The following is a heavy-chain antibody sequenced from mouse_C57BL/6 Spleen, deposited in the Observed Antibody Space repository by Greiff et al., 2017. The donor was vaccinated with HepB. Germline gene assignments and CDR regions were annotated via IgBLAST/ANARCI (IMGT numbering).Heavy chain of an antibody. CDR1: GYTFTDYY. CDR2: INPNNGGT. CDR3: ARPYGSYFDY. J-gene: IGHJ2*01. D-gene: IGHD1-1*01. V-gene: IGHV1-26*01. Sequence: EVQLQQSGPELVKPGASVKISCKASGYTFTDYYMNWVKQSHGKSLEWIGDINPNNGGTSYNQKFKGKATLTVDKSSSTAYMELRSLTPEDSAVYYCARPYGSYFDYWGQGTTRTVSS.